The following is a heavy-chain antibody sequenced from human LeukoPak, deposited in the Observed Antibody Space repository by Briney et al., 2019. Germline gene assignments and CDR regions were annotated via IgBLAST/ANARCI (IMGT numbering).Heavy chain of an antibody. Sequence: PSETLSLTCTVSGGSFSSGSYYWSWIRQPPGKGLEWIGYIYYSGSTNYNPSLKSRVTISVDTSKNQFSLKLSSVTAADTAVYYCARGSEDSSSDGGGWFDPWGQGTLVTVSS. CDR3: ARGSEDSSSDGGGWFDP. J-gene: IGHJ5*02. CDR2: IYYSGST. V-gene: IGHV4-61*01. CDR1: GGSFSSGSYY. D-gene: IGHD6-6*01.